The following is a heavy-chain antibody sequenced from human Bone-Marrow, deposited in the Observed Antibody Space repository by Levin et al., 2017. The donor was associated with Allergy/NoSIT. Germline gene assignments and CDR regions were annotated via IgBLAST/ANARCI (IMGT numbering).Heavy chain of an antibody. J-gene: IGHJ5*02. V-gene: IGHV4-39*01. D-gene: IGHD7-27*01. CDR1: GGSIRSGNYY. CDR2: MYYSGSS. Sequence: SETLSLTCNVSGGSIRSGNYYWAWIRQPPGKGLEWIGSMYYSGSSYYNPSLKSRVTISVDTSKNQFSLKLNSVTVADTAVYYCARRQGNWEINWFDPWGQGSLVTVSS. CDR3: ARRQGNWEINWFDP.